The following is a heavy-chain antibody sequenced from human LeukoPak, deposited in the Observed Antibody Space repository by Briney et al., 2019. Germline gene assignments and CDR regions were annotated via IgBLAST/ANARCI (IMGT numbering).Heavy chain of an antibody. CDR2: ISYDGSNK. D-gene: IGHD1-1*01. V-gene: IGHV3-30*18. J-gene: IGHJ4*02. Sequence: PGRSLRLSCAASGFAFSSYGMHWVRQAPGKGLEWVAVISYDGSNKYYADSVKGRFTISRDNSKNTLYLQMNSLRAEDTAVYYCAKDRPTERGYWGQGTLVTVSS. CDR3: AKDRPTERGY. CDR1: GFAFSSYG.